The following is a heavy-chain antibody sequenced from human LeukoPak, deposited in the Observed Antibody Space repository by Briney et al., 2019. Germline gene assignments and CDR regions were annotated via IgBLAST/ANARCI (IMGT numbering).Heavy chain of an antibody. Sequence: ASVNVSCKASGYTFTSYDINWVRQATGQGLEWMGWMNPNSGNTGYAQKFQGRVTMTRNTSISTAYMQLSSLRSEDTAVYYCARQLVGANNDYWGQGTLVTVSS. D-gene: IGHD6-6*01. J-gene: IGHJ4*02. CDR1: GYTFTSYD. CDR3: ARQLVGANNDY. V-gene: IGHV1-8*01. CDR2: MNPNSGNT.